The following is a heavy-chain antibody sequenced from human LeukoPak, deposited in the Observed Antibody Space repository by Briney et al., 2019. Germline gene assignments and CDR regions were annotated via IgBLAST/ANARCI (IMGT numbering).Heavy chain of an antibody. CDR1: GGSISSYY. Sequence: PSETLSLTCTVSGGSISSYYWSWIRQPAGKGLEWIGRIYTSGSTNYNPSLKSRVTISVDTSKNQFSLKLSSVTAADTAVYYCARNGGVDTAMVPVFDYWGQGTLVTVSS. CDR3: ARNGGVDTAMVPVFDY. D-gene: IGHD5-18*01. V-gene: IGHV4-4*07. CDR2: IYTSGST. J-gene: IGHJ4*02.